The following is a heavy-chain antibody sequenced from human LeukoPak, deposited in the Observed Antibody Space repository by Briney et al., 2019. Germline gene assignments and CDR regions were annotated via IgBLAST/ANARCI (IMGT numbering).Heavy chain of an antibody. CDR1: GGSISSYY. CDR2: IDWDDDK. V-gene: IGHV2-70*16. D-gene: IGHD7-27*01. J-gene: IGHJ3*02. CDR3: ARFALGYDGAFDI. Sequence: TLSLTCTVSGGSISSYYWNWIRQPPGKALEWLARIDWDDDKFYSTSLKTRLTISKDTSKNQVVLTMTNMDPVDTATYYCARFALGYDGAFDIWGQGTMVTVSS.